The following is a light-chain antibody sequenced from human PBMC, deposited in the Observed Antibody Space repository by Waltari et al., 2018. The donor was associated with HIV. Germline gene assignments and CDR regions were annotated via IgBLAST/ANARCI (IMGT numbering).Light chain of an antibody. J-gene: IGLJ3*02. CDR2: YKSDSDR. V-gene: IGLV5-45*01. CDR3: MIWHSSAWV. CDR1: RGINVDPYR. Sequence: QAVLTQPASLSASPGTSASLTCSLRRGINVDPYRIYWYQQKPGSPPQYLLKYKSDSDRQQGSGVPSRFSGSKDASANAGILLISGLQSEDEADYYCMIWHSSAWVFGGGTKLTVL.